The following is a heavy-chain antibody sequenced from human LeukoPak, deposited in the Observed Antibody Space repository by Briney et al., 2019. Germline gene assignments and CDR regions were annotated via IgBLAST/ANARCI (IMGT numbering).Heavy chain of an antibody. J-gene: IGHJ3*02. CDR2: ISAYNGNT. CDR1: GYTFTSYG. CDR3: ARAQYYVILTGLPKVTAFDI. D-gene: IGHD3-9*01. Sequence: ASVKVSCKASGYTFTSYGISWVRQAPGQGLEWMGWISAYNGNTNYAQKLQGRVTMTTDTSTSTAYMELRSLRSDDTAVYYCARAQYYVILTGLPKVTAFDIWGQGTMVTVSS. V-gene: IGHV1-18*01.